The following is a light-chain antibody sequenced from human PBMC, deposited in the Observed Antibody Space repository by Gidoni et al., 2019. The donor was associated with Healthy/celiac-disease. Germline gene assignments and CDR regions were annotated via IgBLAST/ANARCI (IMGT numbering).Light chain of an antibody. CDR1: QSISSW. CDR2: KAS. Sequence: DIQMTQSPSTLSASVGDRVTIPCRASQSISSWLAWYQQKPGKAPKLLLYKASSLESEVPSRFSGSGSGTEFTLTISSLQPDDFATYYCQQYNSSPWTVGQGTKVEIK. J-gene: IGKJ1*01. CDR3: QQYNSSPWT. V-gene: IGKV1-5*03.